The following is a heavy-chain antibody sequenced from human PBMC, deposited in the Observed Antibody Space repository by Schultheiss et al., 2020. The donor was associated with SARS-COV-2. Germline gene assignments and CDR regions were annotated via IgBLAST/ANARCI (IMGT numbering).Heavy chain of an antibody. CDR3: ARVEVVPAAMWIHDAFDI. CDR1: GFTFSDYY. D-gene: IGHD5-18*01. V-gene: IGHV3-11*06. CDR2: ISSTTSYT. Sequence: GGSLRLSCAASGFTFSDYYMSWIRQAPGKGLEWVSYISSTTSYTNYADSVKGRFTISRDNAKNSLFLQMNSLRAEDTAVYYCARVEVVPAAMWIHDAFDIWGQGTMVTVSS. J-gene: IGHJ3*02.